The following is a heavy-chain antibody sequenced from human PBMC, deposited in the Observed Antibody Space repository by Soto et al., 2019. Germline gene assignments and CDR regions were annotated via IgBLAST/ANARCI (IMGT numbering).Heavy chain of an antibody. CDR2: MNSDGSLI. CDR1: GYTFGNHW. CDR3: ATAEVDY. Sequence: GGSLRLSCAVAGYTFGNHWMHWVRQAPGKGLEWVSRMNSDGSLINYADSVKGRFTVSRDNAKNTLYLQMNSLRVEDTAVYYCATAEVDYWGPGTLVTVSS. J-gene: IGHJ4*02. V-gene: IGHV3-74*01.